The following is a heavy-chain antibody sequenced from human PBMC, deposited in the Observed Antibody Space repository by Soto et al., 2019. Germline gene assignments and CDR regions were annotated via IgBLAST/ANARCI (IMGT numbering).Heavy chain of an antibody. CDR3: ARWVGYCSSTSCYAGMYYYYGMDV. J-gene: IGHJ6*02. CDR1: GGSISSSNW. V-gene: IGHV4-4*02. D-gene: IGHD2-2*01. Sequence: QVQLQESGPGLVKPSGTLSLTCAVSGGSISSSNWWSWVRQPPGKGLEWIGEIYHSGSTNYNPSHKSRVTISVDKSKNQFSLKLSSVTAADTAVYYCARWVGYCSSTSCYAGMYYYYGMDVWGQGTTVTVSS. CDR2: IYHSGST.